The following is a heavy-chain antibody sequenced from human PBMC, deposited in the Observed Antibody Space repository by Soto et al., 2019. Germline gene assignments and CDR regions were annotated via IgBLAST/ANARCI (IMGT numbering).Heavy chain of an antibody. CDR1: GYTFTRYG. D-gene: IGHD6-6*01. V-gene: IGHV1-18*04. CDR3: ARDLGHSSSSQVVGFDY. CDR2: ISAYNGNT. J-gene: IGHJ4*02. Sequence: QVQLVQSGAEVKKPGASVKVSCKASGYTFTRYGISWVRQAPGQGLEWMGWISAYNGNTNYAQKLQGRVTMTTDTSTSTAYMELRSQRSDDTAVYYCARDLGHSSSSQVVGFDYWGLGTLVTVSS.